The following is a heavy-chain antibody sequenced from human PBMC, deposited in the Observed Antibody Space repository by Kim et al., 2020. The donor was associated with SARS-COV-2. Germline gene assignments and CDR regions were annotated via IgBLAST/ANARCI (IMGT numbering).Heavy chain of an antibody. D-gene: IGHD2-2*01. CDR2: GRNT. V-gene: IGHV3-74*01. CDR3: ARSRELDV. Sequence: GRNTIYADSGKGRFTVSRDNAKNTLYLQMNSLRAEDTAVYYCARSRELDVWGQGTTVTISS. J-gene: IGHJ6*02.